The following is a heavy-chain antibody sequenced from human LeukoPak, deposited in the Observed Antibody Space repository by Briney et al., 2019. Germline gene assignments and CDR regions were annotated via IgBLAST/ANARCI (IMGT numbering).Heavy chain of an antibody. J-gene: IGHJ4*02. D-gene: IGHD3-10*01. CDR3: VSDVWSIQYYDY. V-gene: IGHV3-30*03. Sequence: QPGRSLRLSCSASGFTFSSYGMHWVRQAPGKGLEWVAVILNDGNNKYYADSVKGRFTISRDNSKNTLYLQMNSVRAEETAVYYCVSDVWSIQYYDYWGQGTLVTVSS. CDR2: ILNDGNNK. CDR1: GFTFSSYG.